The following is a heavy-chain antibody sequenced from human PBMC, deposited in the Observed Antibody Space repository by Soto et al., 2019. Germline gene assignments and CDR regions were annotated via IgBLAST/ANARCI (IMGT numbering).Heavy chain of an antibody. J-gene: IGHJ4*02. Sequence: PWGSLRLSCAASGLNLSHPWMTWVRQAAGKGLEWVGRIKSKTDGGTADYAAPVKGRFTIPRDDSKNTVYLQMNSLKTEDTAVYYCTTGIYYDILTGYHNVAYWGQGTLVTVSS. D-gene: IGHD3-9*01. CDR3: TTGIYYDILTGYHNVAY. CDR1: GLNLSHPW. CDR2: IKSKTDGGTA. V-gene: IGHV3-15*01.